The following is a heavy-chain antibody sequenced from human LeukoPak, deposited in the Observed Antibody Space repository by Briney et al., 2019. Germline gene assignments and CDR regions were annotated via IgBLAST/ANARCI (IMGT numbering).Heavy chain of an antibody. V-gene: IGHV1-18*01. D-gene: IGHD3-22*01. CDR2: ISAYNGDT. Sequence: ASVLVSFKNSGYIFVLNGIGWVRQAPGRGPEWMGWISAYNGDTNYAQSFQGRVTLTRDTSTSTVYMELRSLRSDDTAVYYCGRENYYDGSGSPSASAPIDHWGQGTLVTVPS. J-gene: IGHJ4*02. CDR3: GRENYYDGSGSPSASAPIDH. CDR1: GYIFVLNG.